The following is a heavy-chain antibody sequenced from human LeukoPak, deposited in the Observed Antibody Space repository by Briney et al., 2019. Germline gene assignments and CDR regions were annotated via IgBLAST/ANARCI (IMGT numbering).Heavy chain of an antibody. CDR1: GYTFTGYY. J-gene: IGHJ4*02. CDR3: ARVVYSSGIFDY. D-gene: IGHD6-19*01. CDR2: INTGNGNT. Sequence: GASVKVSCKASGYTFTGYYMHWVRQAPGQGLEWMGWINTGNGNTRYSQKIQGRVTITRDTSANTAYMELSSLRSEDTAVYYCARVVYSSGIFDYWGQGTLVTVSS. V-gene: IGHV1-3*04.